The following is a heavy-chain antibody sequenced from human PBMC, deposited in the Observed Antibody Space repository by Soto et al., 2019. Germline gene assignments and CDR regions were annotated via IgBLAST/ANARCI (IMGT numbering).Heavy chain of an antibody. CDR2: IIPILGIA. D-gene: IGHD2-15*01. J-gene: IGHJ4*02. CDR3: ARKGDCSGGSCYSTTLG. CDR1: GGTFSSYT. V-gene: IGHV1-69*02. Sequence: QVQLVQSGAEVKKPGSSVKVSCKASGGTFSSYTISWVRQAPGQGLEWMGRIIPILGIANYAQKFQGRVTITEDKSTSTAYMELSSLRSEDTAVYYCARKGDCSGGSCYSTTLGWGQGTLVTVSS.